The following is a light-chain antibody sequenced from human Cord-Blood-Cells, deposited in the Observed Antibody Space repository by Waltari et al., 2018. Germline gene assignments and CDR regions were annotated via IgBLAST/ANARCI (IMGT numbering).Light chain of an antibody. V-gene: IGKV4-1*01. CDR3: QQYYSTPHT. CDR1: QSVLYSSNDKNY. CDR2: WAS. J-gene: IGKJ2*01. Sequence: DIVMTQSTDSLAVSLGERATINCKSSQSVLYSSNDKNYLAWYQQKPGQPPKLLIYWASTRESGVPDRFSGSGSGTDFTLTIISLQAEDVAVYYCQQYYSTPHTFGQGTKLEIK.